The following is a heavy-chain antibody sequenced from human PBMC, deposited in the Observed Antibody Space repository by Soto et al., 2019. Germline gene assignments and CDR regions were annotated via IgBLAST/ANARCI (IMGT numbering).Heavy chain of an antibody. J-gene: IGHJ5*02. CDR3: AAFSSSSSSVNIWFDP. CDR1: GFTFTSSA. D-gene: IGHD6-6*01. CDR2: IVVGSGNT. Sequence: QMQLVQSGPEVKKPGTSVKVSCKASGFTFTSSAVQWVRQARGQRLEWIGWIVVGSGNTNYAQKFQERVTITRDMSTSTAYMELSSLRSEDTAVYYCAAFSSSSSSVNIWFDPWGQGTLVTVSS. V-gene: IGHV1-58*01.